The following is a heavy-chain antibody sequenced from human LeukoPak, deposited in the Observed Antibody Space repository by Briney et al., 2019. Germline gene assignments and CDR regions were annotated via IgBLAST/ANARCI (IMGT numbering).Heavy chain of an antibody. Sequence: SQTLSLTCAISGDSVSSNSAAWNWIRQSPSRGLERLGRTYYRSNWYSDYAISMKGRITINPDTSKNQFSLQLNSVTPEDTAVYYCARYYGDAFDIWGQGTMVTVSS. J-gene: IGHJ3*02. V-gene: IGHV6-1*01. CDR1: GDSVSSNSAA. CDR3: ARYYGDAFDI. CDR2: TYYRSNWYS. D-gene: IGHD3-3*01.